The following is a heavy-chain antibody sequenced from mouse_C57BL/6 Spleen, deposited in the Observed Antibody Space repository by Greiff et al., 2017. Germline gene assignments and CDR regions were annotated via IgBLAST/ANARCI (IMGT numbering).Heavy chain of an antibody. CDR1: GYTFTDYY. V-gene: IGHV1-76*01. CDR3: ARCPYDGYWYYYAMDY. Sequence: QVQLQQSGAELVRPGASVKLSCKASGYTFTDYYINWVKQRPGQGLEWIARIYPGSGNTYYNEKFKGKATLTAEKSSSTAYMQLSSLTPEDSAVYFCARCPYDGYWYYYAMDYWGQGTSVTVSS. J-gene: IGHJ4*01. D-gene: IGHD2-3*01. CDR2: IYPGSGNT.